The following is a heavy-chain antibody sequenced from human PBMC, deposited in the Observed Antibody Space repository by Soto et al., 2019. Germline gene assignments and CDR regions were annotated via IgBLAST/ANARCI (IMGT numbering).Heavy chain of an antibody. CDR1: GYTFTSYG. D-gene: IGHD4-17*01. CDR2: ISAYNGNT. J-gene: IGHJ5*02. CDR3: ARDPMPYGDYGERWFDP. Sequence: RASVKVSCKASGYTFTSYGISWVRQAPGQGLEWMGWISAYNGNTNYAQKPQGRVTMTTDTSTSTAYMELRSLRSDDTAVYYCARDPMPYGDYGERWFDPWGQGTLVTVSS. V-gene: IGHV1-18*01.